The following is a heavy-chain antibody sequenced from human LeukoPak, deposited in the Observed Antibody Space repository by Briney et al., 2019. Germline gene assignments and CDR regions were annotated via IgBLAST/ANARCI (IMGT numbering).Heavy chain of an antibody. Sequence: GGSLRLSCAASGFTFDDYAMHWVRQAPGKGLEWVSGISWNSGSIGYADSVKGRFTISRDNAKNSLYLQMNSLRAEDTAVYYCAKSSALWFGELWNWGQGTLVTVSS. CDR2: ISWNSGSI. CDR3: AKSSALWFGELWN. J-gene: IGHJ4*02. CDR1: GFTFDDYA. V-gene: IGHV3-9*01. D-gene: IGHD3-10*01.